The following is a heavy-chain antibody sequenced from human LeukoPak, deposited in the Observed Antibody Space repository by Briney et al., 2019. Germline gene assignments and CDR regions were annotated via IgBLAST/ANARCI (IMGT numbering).Heavy chain of an antibody. D-gene: IGHD3-22*01. CDR1: GYTFTSYG. V-gene: IGHV1-69*04. J-gene: IGHJ5*02. CDR2: IIPILGIA. CDR3: ARGSHYYDKNWFDP. Sequence: SVKVSCKASGYTFTSYGISWVRQAPGQGLEWMGRIIPILGIANYAQKFQGRVTITADKSTSTAYMELSSLRSEDTAVYYCARGSHYYDKNWFDPWGQGTLVTVSS.